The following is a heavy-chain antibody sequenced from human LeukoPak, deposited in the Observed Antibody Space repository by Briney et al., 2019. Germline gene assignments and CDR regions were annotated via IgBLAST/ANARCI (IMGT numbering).Heavy chain of an antibody. Sequence: GRSLRLSYAASGFTFSSYAMHWVRQAPGKGLEWVAVISYDGSNKYYADSVKGRFTISRDNSKNTLYLQMNSLRAEDTAVYYCAKETGSGRYYYDSSGGNIDYWGQGTLVTVSS. J-gene: IGHJ4*02. CDR1: GFTFSSYA. CDR3: AKETGSGRYYYDSSGGNIDY. V-gene: IGHV3-30*04. D-gene: IGHD3-22*01. CDR2: ISYDGSNK.